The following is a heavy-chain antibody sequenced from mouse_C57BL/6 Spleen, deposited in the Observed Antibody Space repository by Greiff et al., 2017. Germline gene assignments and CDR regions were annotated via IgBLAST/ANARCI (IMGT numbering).Heavy chain of an antibody. CDR3: ARDDYSIGY. J-gene: IGHJ2*01. CDR1: GYTFTSYW. D-gene: IGHD2-4*01. Sequence: QVQLQQPGAELVKPGASVKLSCKASGYTFTSYWMHWVKQRPGQGLEWIGMIHPNGGSTNYNEKFRSKATLTVDKSSSTAYMQLSSLTSEDSAVYYCARDDYSIGYWGQGTTLTVSS. CDR2: IHPNGGST. V-gene: IGHV1-64*01.